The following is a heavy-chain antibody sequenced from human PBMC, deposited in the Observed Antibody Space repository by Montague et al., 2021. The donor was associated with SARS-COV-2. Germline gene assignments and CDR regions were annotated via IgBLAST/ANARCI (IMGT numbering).Heavy chain of an antibody. CDR1: GFTFNNFA. J-gene: IGHJ4*02. D-gene: IGHD3-10*01. V-gene: IGHV3-30*18. CDR2: ISYDGSIQ. CDR3: AKDATIFWFERGRGTFDY. Sequence: SLRLSCAASGFTFNNFAMHWVRQAPGQGLEWVAVISYDGSIQHYADSVKGRFTISRDWSKSTLFLQLSSLSPEDTAVYYCAKDATIFWFERGRGTFDYWGRGTLVAVSS.